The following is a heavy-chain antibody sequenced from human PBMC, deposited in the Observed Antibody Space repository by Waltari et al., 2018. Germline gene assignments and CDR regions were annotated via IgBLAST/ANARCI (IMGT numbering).Heavy chain of an antibody. CDR1: GFTFDDYA. CDR3: AKGGDSATHNWFDP. D-gene: IGHD6-25*01. Sequence: EVQLAESGGGLVQPGRSLRLSCAASGFTFDDYAMHWVRQAPGKGLEWVSGISWNGGIIGYADSVKCRFTISRDNAKNSLNLQMNSVRAEDMALYYCAKGGDSATHNWFDPWGQGTLVTVSS. V-gene: IGHV3-9*03. J-gene: IGHJ5*02. CDR2: ISWNGGII.